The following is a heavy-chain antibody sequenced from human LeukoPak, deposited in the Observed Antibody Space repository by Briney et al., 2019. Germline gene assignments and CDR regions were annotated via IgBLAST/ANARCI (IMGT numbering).Heavy chain of an antibody. Sequence: TGGSLRLSCAASGFIFRSYGMSWVRQAPGKGLEWVSGISSSGGTTHYADSVQGRFTISRDNSKNTLYLQMSSLRTEDTAVYYCAEDATWPGVDYWGQGTLVTVSS. V-gene: IGHV3-23*01. J-gene: IGHJ4*02. CDR2: ISSSGGTT. CDR1: GFIFRSYG. CDR3: AEDATWPGVDY.